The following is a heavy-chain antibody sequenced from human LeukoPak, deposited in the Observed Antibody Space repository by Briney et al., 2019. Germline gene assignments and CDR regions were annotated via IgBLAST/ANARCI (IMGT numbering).Heavy chain of an antibody. CDR3: ARDQYDTWSRRGNFDS. J-gene: IGHJ4*02. D-gene: IGHD3-3*01. CDR1: GFTFSSFA. CDR2: IKLDGSEK. V-gene: IGHV3-7*03. Sequence: GGSLRLSCAASGFTFSSFAMSWVRQAPGKGLEWVANIKLDGSEKNYVDSVKGRFAISRDNTKNSLYLQMNSLRAEDTAVFYCARDQYDTWSRRGNFDSWGQGTLVIVSS.